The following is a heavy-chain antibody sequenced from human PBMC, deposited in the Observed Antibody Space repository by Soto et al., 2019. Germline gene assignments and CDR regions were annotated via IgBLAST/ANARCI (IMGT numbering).Heavy chain of an antibody. D-gene: IGHD2-15*01. CDR1: GYTFTTYG. CDR2: ISPNNDNT. V-gene: IGHV1-18*01. Sequence: QVQLVQSGAEVKMPGASVKVSCKASGYTFTTYGIAWVRQAPGQAPEWVGWISPNNDNTHFAQKLQGRVTMTTDTSTSSVYMELRSLRSDDTAVYYCARDDCCGATGYIGDYWGQGTLVTVSS. CDR3: ARDDCCGATGYIGDY. J-gene: IGHJ4*02.